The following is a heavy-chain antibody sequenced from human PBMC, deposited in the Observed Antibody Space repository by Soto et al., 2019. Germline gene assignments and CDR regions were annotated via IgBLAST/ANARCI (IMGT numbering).Heavy chain of an antibody. D-gene: IGHD3-10*01. CDR2: ISNDGSNE. J-gene: IGHJ4*02. CDR3: AKGEVRGIIPSYFDY. CDR1: GFTFRWFG. V-gene: IGHV3-30*18. Sequence: PGGSLRLSCAGSGFTFRWFGMNWVRQAPGKGLEWVARISNDGSNEYYVDSVKGRFTISRDISKNTLYLQMDSLRAEDTAVYYCAKGEVRGIIPSYFDYWGLGTLVTVSS.